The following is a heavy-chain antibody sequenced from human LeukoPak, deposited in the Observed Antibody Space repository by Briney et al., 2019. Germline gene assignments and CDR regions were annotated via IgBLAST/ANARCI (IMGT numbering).Heavy chain of an antibody. J-gene: IGHJ5*02. CDR2: INPNSGGT. D-gene: IGHD2-8*01. CDR1: GYTFTGYY. CDR3: ARMVPPADWFDP. V-gene: IGHV1-2*02. Sequence: VKVSCNASGYTFTGYYMHWVRQAPGQGLEWMGWINPNSGGTNYAQKFQGRVTMTRDTSISTAYMELSRLRSDDTAVYYCARMVPPADWFDPWGQGTLVTVSS.